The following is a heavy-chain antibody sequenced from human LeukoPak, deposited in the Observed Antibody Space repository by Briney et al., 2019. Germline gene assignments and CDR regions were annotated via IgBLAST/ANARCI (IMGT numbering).Heavy chain of an antibody. Sequence: GGSLRLSCAAFGFTFSDYYMSWIRQAPGKGLEWVSYISSSGSTIYYADSVKGRFTISRDNAKNSLYLQMNSLRAEDTAVYYCARGEERNFYYYYGMDVWGQGTTVTVSS. CDR1: GFTFSDYY. D-gene: IGHD1-1*01. CDR2: ISSSGSTI. J-gene: IGHJ6*02. CDR3: ARGEERNFYYYYGMDV. V-gene: IGHV3-11*01.